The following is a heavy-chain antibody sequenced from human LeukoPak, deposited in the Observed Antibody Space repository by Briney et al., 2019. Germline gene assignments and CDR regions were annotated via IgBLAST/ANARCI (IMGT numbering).Heavy chain of an antibody. J-gene: IGHJ4*02. D-gene: IGHD5-12*01. CDR2: TSGSGDNT. CDR1: GFTFSTYV. CDR3: AKGSGYDTDFDY. V-gene: IGHV3-23*01. Sequence: RGSLRLSCAASGFTFSTYVMSWVRQAPGKGLEWVSGTSGSGDNTYYADSVKGRFTISRDNSKNTLYLQMNSLRAEDTAVYYCAKGSGYDTDFDYWGQGTLVSVSS.